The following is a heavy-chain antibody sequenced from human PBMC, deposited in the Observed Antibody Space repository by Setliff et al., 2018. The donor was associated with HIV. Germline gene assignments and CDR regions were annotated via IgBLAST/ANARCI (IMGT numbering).Heavy chain of an antibody. CDR1: GYSLTKYA. CDR2: VNANKGNT. Sequence: ASVKVSCKASGYSLTKYALHWVRQAPGQRLEWMGWVNANKGNTKYSQKFQGRVTITWDTSASAAYMELSSLRSEDTAVYYCARDKTSRYYYTGSAYSDYFDFWGQGTLVTVSS. J-gene: IGHJ4*02. D-gene: IGHD3-10*01. CDR3: ARDKTSRYYYTGSAYSDYFDF. V-gene: IGHV1-3*01.